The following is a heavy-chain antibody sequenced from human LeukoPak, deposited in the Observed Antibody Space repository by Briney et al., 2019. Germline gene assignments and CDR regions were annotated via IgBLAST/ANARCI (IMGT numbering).Heavy chain of an antibody. J-gene: IGHJ4*02. D-gene: IGHD3-22*01. V-gene: IGHV4-59*12. CDR1: GGSISSYY. Sequence: SETLSLTCTVSGGSISSYYWSWIRQPPGKGLEWIGYIYYSGSTNYNPSLKSRVTISVDTSKNQFSLKLSSVTAADTAVYYCARAPTYYYDTSGYLPFDYWGQGTLVTVSS. CDR2: IYYSGST. CDR3: ARAPTYYYDTSGYLPFDY.